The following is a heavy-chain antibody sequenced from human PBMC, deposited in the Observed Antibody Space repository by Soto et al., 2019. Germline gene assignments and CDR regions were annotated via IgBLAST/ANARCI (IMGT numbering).Heavy chain of an antibody. CDR2: ISGSGGST. Sequence: GGSLRLSCAASGFTFSSYAMSWVRQAPGKGLEWVSAISGSGGSTYYADSVKGRFTISRDNSKNTRYLQMNSLRAEDTAVYYCAKDSYYDFWSGLADQLAPHDAFDIWGQGTMVTVSS. D-gene: IGHD3-3*01. V-gene: IGHV3-23*01. CDR1: GFTFSSYA. CDR3: AKDSYYDFWSGLADQLAPHDAFDI. J-gene: IGHJ3*02.